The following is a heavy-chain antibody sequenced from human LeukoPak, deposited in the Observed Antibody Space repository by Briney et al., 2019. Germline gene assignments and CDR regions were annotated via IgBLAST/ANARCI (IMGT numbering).Heavy chain of an antibody. CDR2: IYHSGST. D-gene: IGHD1-7*01. V-gene: IGHV4-38-2*02. J-gene: IGHJ5*02. CDR3: ARDGGLELPLGWFDP. Sequence: PSETLSLTCTVSGYSISSGCFWGWIRQPPGKGLEWIGSIYHSGSTYYNPSLKSRVTISVDTSKNQFSLKLSSMTAADTAVYYCARDGGLELPLGWFDPWGQGTLVIVSS. CDR1: GYSISSGCF.